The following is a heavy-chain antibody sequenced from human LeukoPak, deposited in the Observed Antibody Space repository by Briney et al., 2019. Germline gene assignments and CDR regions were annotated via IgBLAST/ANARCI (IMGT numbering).Heavy chain of an antibody. CDR2: IYHSGST. Sequence: PSETLSLTCAVSGYSISSGYYWGWIRQPPGKGLEWIGSIYHSGSTYYNPSLKSRVTISVDTSKNQFSLKLSSVTAADTAVYYCAVFRDVGVVTNWGQGTLVTVSS. V-gene: IGHV4-38-2*01. CDR3: AVFRDVGVVTN. CDR1: GYSISSGYY. D-gene: IGHD2-15*01. J-gene: IGHJ4*02.